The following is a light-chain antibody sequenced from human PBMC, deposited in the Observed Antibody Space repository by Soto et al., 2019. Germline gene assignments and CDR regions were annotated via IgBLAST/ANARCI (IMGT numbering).Light chain of an antibody. J-gene: IGKJ1*01. CDR2: GAS. CDR3: HHYPRSSWT. Sequence: EIVLTQSPGTLSLSPGERATLSCRASQRVSSHSLAWYQQKPDQAPRTLIYGASSRATGIPDRFSASGSGTDFTLTISRLEPEDFAVYYCHHYPRSSWTFGQGTKVEVK. V-gene: IGKV3-20*01. CDR1: QRVSSHS.